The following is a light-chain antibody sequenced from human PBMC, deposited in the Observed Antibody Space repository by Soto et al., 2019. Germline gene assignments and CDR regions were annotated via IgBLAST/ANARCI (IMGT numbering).Light chain of an antibody. CDR2: ASS. Sequence: EVVLTQSPGTLSLSPGEGATLSCRASQTFSGRSLAWYQQKPGRAPRLLIHASSSRAAGVPDRFSGSRSGTDFTLIISRLEPEDFAVYWCQQYGSSPYTFGQGTKVEIK. CDR3: QQYGSSPYT. J-gene: IGKJ2*01. V-gene: IGKV3-20*01. CDR1: QTFSGRS.